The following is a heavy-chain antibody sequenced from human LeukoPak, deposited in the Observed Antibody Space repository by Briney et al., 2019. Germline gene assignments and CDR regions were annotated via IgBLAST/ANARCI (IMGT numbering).Heavy chain of an antibody. J-gene: IGHJ5*02. CDR1: GFSFGKYW. D-gene: IGHD3-10*01. CDR2: IKLDGTEK. V-gene: IGHV3-7*01. CDR3: ARDSYQDYYGRFDP. Sequence: GGSLRLSCVASGFSFGKYWMSWVRQAPGKGLEWVANIKLDGTEKNYVDSVKGRFTISRDNTKNSLYLQMNSLRAEDTAMYYCARDSYQDYYGRFDPWGQGTLVIVSS.